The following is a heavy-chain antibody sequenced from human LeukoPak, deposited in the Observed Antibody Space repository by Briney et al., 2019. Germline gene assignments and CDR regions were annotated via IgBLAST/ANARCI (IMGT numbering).Heavy chain of an antibody. Sequence: GGSLRLSCAASGFTFSSYSMNWVRQAPGKGLEWMGWINPNSGGTNYAQKFQGRVTMTRDTSISTAYMELSRLRSDDTAVYYCASGWGWGYYFDYWGQGTLVTVSS. J-gene: IGHJ4*02. CDR3: ASGWGWGYYFDY. D-gene: IGHD6-19*01. CDR1: GFTFSSYS. V-gene: IGHV1-2*02. CDR2: INPNSGGT.